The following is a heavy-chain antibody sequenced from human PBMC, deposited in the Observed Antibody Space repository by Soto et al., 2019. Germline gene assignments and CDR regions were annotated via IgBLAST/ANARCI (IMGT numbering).Heavy chain of an antibody. J-gene: IGHJ3*01. CDR3: AHAYGGTSWPNDAFDV. V-gene: IGHV2-5*02. Sequence: QITLKESGPTLVKPTQTLTLTCTFSGFSLSTDGVGVGWIRQPPGKALEWLALIYWDDDQRYSPSLKTRLTITKDTSKXXVVLTMTNMDPVDTATYYCAHAYGGTSWPNDAFDVWGQGTVVTVSS. CDR2: IYWDDDQ. D-gene: IGHD2-2*01. CDR1: GFSLSTDGVG.